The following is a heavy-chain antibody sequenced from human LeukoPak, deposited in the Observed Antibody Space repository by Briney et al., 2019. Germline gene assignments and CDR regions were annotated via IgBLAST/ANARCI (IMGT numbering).Heavy chain of an antibody. CDR3: ARETSQKGAHYMDV. J-gene: IGHJ6*03. D-gene: IGHD3-16*01. Sequence: SETLSLTCTVSGGSISSYYWSWIRQPPGKGLKWIGNIYYSGYTTYSPSLRSRVTISVDTSKNQYSLKLSSVTAADTAVYYCARETSQKGAHYMDVWGKGTTITISS. CDR2: IYYSGYT. CDR1: GGSISSYY. V-gene: IGHV4-59*01.